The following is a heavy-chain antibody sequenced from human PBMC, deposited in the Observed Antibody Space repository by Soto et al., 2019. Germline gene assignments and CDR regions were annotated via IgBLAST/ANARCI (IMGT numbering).Heavy chain of an antibody. Sequence: PGGSLRLSCSASGFTFSVYYMTWVRQAPGEGLEWVASRKNDGSQQYYVDSVKGRFTISRDNAKNSLYLQMHSLRAGGTALYYCSRENWFQDYWGQGTRVTVSS. V-gene: IGHV3-7*03. D-gene: IGHD3-10*01. CDR3: SRENWFQDY. CDR2: RKNDGSQQ. CDR1: GFTFSVYY. J-gene: IGHJ4*02.